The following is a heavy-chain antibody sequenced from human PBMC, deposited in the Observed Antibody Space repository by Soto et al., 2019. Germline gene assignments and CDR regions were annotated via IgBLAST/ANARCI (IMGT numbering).Heavy chain of an antibody. V-gene: IGHV3-23*01. CDR1: GFTFNTYA. J-gene: IGHJ4*02. D-gene: IGHD6-19*01. Sequence: GGSLRLSCAASGFTFNTYAMSWVRQAPGKGLEWVSAISDSGGRTYYADSVKGRFTISRDNSKNTLYLQMNSLRAEDTAVYFCAKELVNSGWTYFDYWGQGTLVTVSS. CDR3: AKELVNSGWTYFDY. CDR2: ISDSGGRT.